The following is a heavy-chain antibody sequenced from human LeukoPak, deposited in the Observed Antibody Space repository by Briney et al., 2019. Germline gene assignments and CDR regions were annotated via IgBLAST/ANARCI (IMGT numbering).Heavy chain of an antibody. V-gene: IGHV4-31*03. CDR2: IYYSGST. J-gene: IGHJ4*02. D-gene: IGHD3-10*01. Sequence: PLETLSLTCTVSGGSISSGGYYWSWIRQHPGQGLEWIGYIYYSGSTYYNPSLKSRVTISVDTSKNQFSLKLSSVTAADTAVYYCARLYYYGSGSQSPIDYWGQGTLVTVSS. CDR3: ARLYYYGSGSQSPIDY. CDR1: GGSISSGGYY.